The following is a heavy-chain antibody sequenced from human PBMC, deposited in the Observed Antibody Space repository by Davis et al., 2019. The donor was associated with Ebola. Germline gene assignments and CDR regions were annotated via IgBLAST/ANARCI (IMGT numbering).Heavy chain of an antibody. J-gene: IGHJ4*02. V-gene: IGHV4-34*01. D-gene: IGHD5-18*01. CDR3: ASRLGGYFDPY. CDR1: GGSFSGYY. Sequence: PSETLSLTCAVYGGSFSGYYWSWIRQPPGKGLEWIANVYYSGSTYYNPSLKSRVTISVDTSKNQFSLNLGSVTAADTAVYYCASRLGGYFDPYWGQGTLVTVSS. CDR2: VYYSGST.